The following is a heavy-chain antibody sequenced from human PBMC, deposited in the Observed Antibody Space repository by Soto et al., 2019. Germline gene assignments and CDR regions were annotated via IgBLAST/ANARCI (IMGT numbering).Heavy chain of an antibody. CDR1: GFTVSSNY. Sequence: PGGSLRLSCAASGFTVSSNYMSWVRQAPGKGLEWVSVIYSGGSTYYADSVKGRFTISRDNSKNTLYLQMNSLRAEDTAVYYCARDEGVTTGFGSRYYYYGMDVWGQGTTVTVSS. CDR3: ARDEGVTTGFGSRYYYYGMDV. CDR2: IYSGGST. V-gene: IGHV3-53*01. J-gene: IGHJ6*02. D-gene: IGHD4-17*01.